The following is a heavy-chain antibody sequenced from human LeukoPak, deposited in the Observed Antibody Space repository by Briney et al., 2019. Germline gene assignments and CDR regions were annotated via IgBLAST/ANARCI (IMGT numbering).Heavy chain of an antibody. V-gene: IGHV1-69*04. Sequence: ASVKVSCKASGGTFSSYAISWVRQAPGHGLEWMGRIIPILGIANYAQKFQGRVTITADKSTSTAYMELSSLRSEDTAVYYCAIGGAYYDSSGYPFDYWGQGTLVTVSS. CDR2: IIPILGIA. CDR3: AIGGAYYDSSGYPFDY. J-gene: IGHJ4*02. CDR1: GGTFSSYA. D-gene: IGHD3-22*01.